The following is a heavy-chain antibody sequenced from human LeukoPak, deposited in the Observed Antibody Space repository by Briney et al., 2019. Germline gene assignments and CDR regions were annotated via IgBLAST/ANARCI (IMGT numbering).Heavy chain of an antibody. V-gene: IGHV1-24*01. J-gene: IGHJ4*02. D-gene: IGHD3-22*01. CDR2: FDPEDGET. CDR3: ATSSNSYDSSGYYSY. Sequence: ASVKVSCKVSGYTLTELSMHWVRQAPGKGLEWMGGFDPEDGETIYAQKFQGRVTMTEDTSTDTAYMELSSLRSEDTAVYYCATSSNSYDSSGYYSYWGQGTLATVSS. CDR1: GYTLTELS.